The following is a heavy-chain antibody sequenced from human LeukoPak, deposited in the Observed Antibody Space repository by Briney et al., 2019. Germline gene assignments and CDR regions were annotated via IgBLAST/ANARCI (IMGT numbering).Heavy chain of an antibody. Sequence: GGSLRLSCAASGFTFSSYAMSWVRQAPGKGLEWVSGISGSGGSTHYADSVKDRFTISRDNSNNTRYLQMSSLRAEDTAVYYCAKETVVVVAATPDAFDIWGQGTMVTVSS. D-gene: IGHD2-15*01. CDR1: GFTFSSYA. CDR2: ISGSGGST. CDR3: AKETVVVVAATPDAFDI. V-gene: IGHV3-23*01. J-gene: IGHJ3*02.